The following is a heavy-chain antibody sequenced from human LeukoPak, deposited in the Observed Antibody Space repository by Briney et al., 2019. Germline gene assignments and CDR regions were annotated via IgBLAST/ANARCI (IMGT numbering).Heavy chain of an antibody. CDR3: ARALTMFRGVPNLDS. J-gene: IGHJ4*02. CDR2: TSFDGGKN. CDR1: GFIFRSYA. V-gene: IGHV3-30*04. D-gene: IGHD3-10*01. Sequence: EGSLRLSCAASGFIFRSYAMNWVRQAPGKGLEWVAGTSFDGGKNFYVDSVKGRFTISRDNSNNTVYLQMNSLRPEDTAVYYCARALTMFRGVPNLDSWGQGTLVTVSS.